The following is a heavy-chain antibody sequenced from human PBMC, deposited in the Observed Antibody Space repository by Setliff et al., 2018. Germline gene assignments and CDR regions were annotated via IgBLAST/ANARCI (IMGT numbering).Heavy chain of an antibody. CDR2: IKGKSDGGTV. CDR3: MSTPSGTYSTYYYYYNMDV. CDR1: GFTFNNAW. D-gene: IGHD3-10*01. J-gene: IGHJ6*03. Sequence: GGSLRLPCAASGFTFNNAWMSWVRQAPGKGLEWVGRIKGKSDGGTVDYAAPVKGRFTISRDDSKNTLYLQMNSLKNEDTALYYCMSTPSGTYSTYYYYYNMDVWGKGTQVTVSS. V-gene: IGHV3-15*01.